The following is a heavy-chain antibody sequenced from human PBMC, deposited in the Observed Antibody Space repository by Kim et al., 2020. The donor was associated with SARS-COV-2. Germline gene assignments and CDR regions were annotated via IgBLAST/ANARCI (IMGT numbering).Heavy chain of an antibody. Sequence: GESLKISCKGSGYSFTSYWISWVRQMPGKGLEWMGRIDPSDSYTNYSPSFQGHVTISADKSISTAYLQWSSLKASDTAMYYCARVYSSSSFPDYWGQGTLVTVSS. V-gene: IGHV5-10-1*01. CDR3: ARVYSSSSFPDY. CDR1: GYSFTSYW. D-gene: IGHD6-6*01. CDR2: IDPSDSYT. J-gene: IGHJ4*02.